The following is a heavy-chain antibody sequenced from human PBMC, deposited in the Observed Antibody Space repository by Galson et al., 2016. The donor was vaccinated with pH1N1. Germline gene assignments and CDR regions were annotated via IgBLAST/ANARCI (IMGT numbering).Heavy chain of an antibody. CDR3: ARQYDFGDYRGDAFDI. CDR1: GYRFSSQW. Sequence: QSGAEVKKPGESLKISCKGSGYRFSSQWIAWVRQVPGKGLEWVGVVNPGGSTIRYSPPFQGQVTISSDKSINIAYLQWISLRASDTATYYCARQYDFGDYRGDAFDIWGQGTVVIVSS. CDR2: VNPGGSTI. V-gene: IGHV5-51*03. J-gene: IGHJ3*02. D-gene: IGHD4-17*01.